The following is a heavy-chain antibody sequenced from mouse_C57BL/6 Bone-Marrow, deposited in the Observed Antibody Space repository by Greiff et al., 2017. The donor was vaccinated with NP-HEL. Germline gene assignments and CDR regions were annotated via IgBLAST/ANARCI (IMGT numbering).Heavy chain of an antibody. CDR1: GYTFTDYY. V-gene: IGHV1-26*01. D-gene: IGHD2-1*01. J-gene: IGHJ1*03. CDR2: INPNNGGT. CDR3: AREGNYVYWYFDV. Sequence: EVQLQQSGPELVKPGASVKISCKASGYTFTDYYMNWVKQSHGKSLEWIGDINPNNGGTSYNQTFKGPATLTVDKSSSTAYMELRSLTSEDSAVYYCAREGNYVYWYFDVWGTGTTVTVSS.